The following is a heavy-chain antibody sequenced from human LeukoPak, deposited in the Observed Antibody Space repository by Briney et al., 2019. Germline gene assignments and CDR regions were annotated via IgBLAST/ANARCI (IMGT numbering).Heavy chain of an antibody. J-gene: IGHJ4*02. V-gene: IGHV3-21*01. CDR2: ISSSSSYI. CDR1: GFTFSSYS. CDR3: ARPFLKVGATDY. D-gene: IGHD1-26*01. Sequence: GGSLRLSCAASGFTFSSYSMNWVRQAPGKGLEWVSSISSSSSYIYYADSVKGRFTISRDNAKNSLYLQMNSLRAEDTAVYYCARPFLKVGATDYWGQGTLVTVSS.